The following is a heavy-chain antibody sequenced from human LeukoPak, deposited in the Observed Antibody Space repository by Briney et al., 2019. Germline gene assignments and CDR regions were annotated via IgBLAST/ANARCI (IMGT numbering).Heavy chain of an antibody. CDR1: GFTFSSYW. J-gene: IGHJ3*02. D-gene: IGHD2-21*02. V-gene: IGHV3-7*01. CDR3: ALECGGDCSESAFDI. CDR2: IKQDGSEK. Sequence: GGSLILSCAASGFTFSSYWMSWVRQAPGKGLEWVANIKQDGSEKYYVDSVKGRFTISRDNAKNSLYLRMNSLRAEDTAVYYCALECGGDCSESAFDIWGQGTMVTVSS.